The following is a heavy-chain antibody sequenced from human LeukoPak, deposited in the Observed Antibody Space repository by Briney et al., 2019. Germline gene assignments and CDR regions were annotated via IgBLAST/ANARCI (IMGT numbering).Heavy chain of an antibody. CDR3: ARGVTENFESKFDP. CDR2: ISDDGSYT. V-gene: IGHV3-30*09. Sequence: GGSLRLSCIASGFPFSGYAMQWVRQAPGQGLEWLSLISDDGSYTDYGDSVKGRFVISRDNARNKLYLQMNSLRVDDTAVYYCARGVTENFESKFDPWGQGTLVTV. D-gene: IGHD1-14*01. J-gene: IGHJ5*02. CDR1: GFPFSGYA.